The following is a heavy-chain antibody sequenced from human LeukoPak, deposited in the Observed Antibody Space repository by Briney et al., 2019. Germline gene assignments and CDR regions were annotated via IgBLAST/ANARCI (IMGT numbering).Heavy chain of an antibody. D-gene: IGHD3-10*01. CDR3: ARDGRDYYGWGSYGNWFDP. J-gene: IGHJ5*02. V-gene: IGHV3-48*03. CDR2: ISNSGSDI. CDR1: GFTFSSYA. Sequence: PGGSLRLSCAASGFTFSSYAMNWVRQAPGKGPELVSFISNSGSDIYYADSVKGRFTISRDNAKNSLYLQMNSLRAEDTAVYYCARDGRDYYGWGSYGNWFDPWGQGTLVTVYS.